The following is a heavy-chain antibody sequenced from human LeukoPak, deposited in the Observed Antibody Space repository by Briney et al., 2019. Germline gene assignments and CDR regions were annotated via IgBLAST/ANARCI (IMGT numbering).Heavy chain of an antibody. CDR1: GGSISSSDW. CDR2: IYYSGST. V-gene: IGHV4-30-4*01. CDR3: ARESTVVHFDY. D-gene: IGHD4-23*01. J-gene: IGHJ4*02. Sequence: SETLSLTCAVSGGSISSSDWWSWIRQPPGKGLEWIGYIYYSGSTYYNPSLKSRVTISVDTSKNQFSLKLSSVTAADTAVYYCARESTVVHFDYWGQGTLVTVSS.